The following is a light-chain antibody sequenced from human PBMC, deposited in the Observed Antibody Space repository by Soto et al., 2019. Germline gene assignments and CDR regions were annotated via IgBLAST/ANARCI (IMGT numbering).Light chain of an antibody. CDR3: QQSYRTPHT. CDR2: AAS. V-gene: IGKV1-39*01. J-gene: IGKJ2*01. CDR1: QSISSY. Sequence: DIQMTQSPSSLSASVGDRVTITCRASQSISSYLNWYQQKPGKAPKLLIYAASSLQSGVPSRFIGSGSGTDFTLPISTLQPEDLATYYCQQSYRTPHTFGQGPKLEIK.